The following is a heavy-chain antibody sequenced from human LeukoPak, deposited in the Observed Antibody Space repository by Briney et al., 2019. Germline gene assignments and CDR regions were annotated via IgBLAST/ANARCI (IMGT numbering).Heavy chain of an antibody. V-gene: IGHV3-74*01. CDR2: ISDGGSTT. D-gene: IGHD3-22*01. CDR1: GFTFSSYW. CDR3: SRSAYYDGSGNYYDY. J-gene: IGHJ4*02. Sequence: GGSLRLSCAASGFTFSSYWMSWVRQAPGKGLVWVSRISDGGSTTTYADSVKGRFTISRDNAKNTLYLQMNGLRAEDTAVYYCSRSAYYDGSGNYYDYWGQGTLVTVSS.